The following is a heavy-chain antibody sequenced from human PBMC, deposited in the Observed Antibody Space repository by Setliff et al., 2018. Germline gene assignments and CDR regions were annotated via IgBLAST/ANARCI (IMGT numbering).Heavy chain of an antibody. CDR3: AREVRGVIIRTDYFDY. D-gene: IGHD3-10*01. CDR1: GGSISSSNW. Sequence: SETLSLTCAVSGGSISSSNWWSWVRQPPGKGLEWIGEIYHSGSTNYNPSLKSRVTISVDTSKNQFSLKLSSVTAADTAVYYCAREVRGVIIRTDYFDYWGQGTLVTVSS. J-gene: IGHJ4*02. V-gene: IGHV4-4*02. CDR2: IYHSGST.